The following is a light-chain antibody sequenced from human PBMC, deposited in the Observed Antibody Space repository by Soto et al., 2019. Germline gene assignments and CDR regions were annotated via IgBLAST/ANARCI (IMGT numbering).Light chain of an antibody. J-gene: IGKJ1*01. CDR2: DAS. CDR1: QPVTDK. Sequence: VIAQSPAKLSRCPGGGATPSRWASQPVTDKLAWYQQKPGQAPGRLIYDASTRATGSPARFSGSGSGTDFTLTISSLEPEDFAVYYCQQYRSSRTFGQGTKVDI. CDR3: QQYRSSRT. V-gene: IGKV3-11*01.